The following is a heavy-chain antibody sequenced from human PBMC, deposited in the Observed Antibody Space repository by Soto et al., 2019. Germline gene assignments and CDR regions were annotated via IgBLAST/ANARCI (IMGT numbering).Heavy chain of an antibody. CDR1: DGSISSSRSY. V-gene: IGHV4-39*01. J-gene: IGHJ4*02. D-gene: IGHD3-22*01. CDR2: IYYLGNS. Sequence: QLQLQESGPGVAKPSETLSLTCTVSDGSISSSRSYWGWIRQSPGQGLEWVGSIYYLGNSYYNSSLVNRVLISLDKPRNQFFLRLTSVTAADTAVYYCAGLDPYASSGYNLNYWGQGTLVIVSS. CDR3: AGLDPYASSGYNLNY.